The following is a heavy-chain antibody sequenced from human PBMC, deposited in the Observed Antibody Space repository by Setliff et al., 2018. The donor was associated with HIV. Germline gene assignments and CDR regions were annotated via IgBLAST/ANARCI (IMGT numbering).Heavy chain of an antibody. D-gene: IGHD2-2*01. Sequence: ASVKVSCKSSGYTFTRYGVRWVRQAPGQGLEWMGWVNPYSGGTDYAQEFQGRVTMTWDTSISTAYMELRSLRWDDTAVYFCARDTSSSYWGQGTPVTVSS. V-gene: IGHV1-2*02. CDR1: GYTFTRYG. J-gene: IGHJ4*02. CDR3: ARDTSSSY. CDR2: VNPYSGGT.